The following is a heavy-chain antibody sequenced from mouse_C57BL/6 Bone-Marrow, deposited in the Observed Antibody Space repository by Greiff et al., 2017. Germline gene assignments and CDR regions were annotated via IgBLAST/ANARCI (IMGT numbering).Heavy chain of an antibody. V-gene: IGHV1-55*01. J-gene: IGHJ1*03. Sequence: QVQLQQPGAELVKPGASVKMSCKASGYTFPSYWITWVKQRPGQGLEWIGDIYPGSGSTNYNEKFKSKATLTVDTSSSTAYMQRSSLTSEYSAVYYCARPSYSNYWYFDVWGTGTTVTVSS. CDR2: IYPGSGST. D-gene: IGHD2-5*01. CDR1: GYTFPSYW. CDR3: ARPSYSNYWYFDV.